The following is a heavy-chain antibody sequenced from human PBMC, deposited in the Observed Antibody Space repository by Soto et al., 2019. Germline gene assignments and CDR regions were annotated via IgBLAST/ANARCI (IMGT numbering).Heavy chain of an antibody. J-gene: IGHJ4*02. CDR1: GSPFPSSG. CDR3: AKERAPNGGNSLGYFDF. CDR2: ISGSGGST. V-gene: IGHV3-23*01. Sequence: GGPLRLSPPASGSPFPSSGLSWVRQAPAKELEWVSVISGSGGSTYYAVSVKGRFTISRDNSKNTLYLQMSSLRAEDTAVYYCAKERAPNGGNSLGYFDFWGQGTLVTVSS. D-gene: IGHD2-21*02.